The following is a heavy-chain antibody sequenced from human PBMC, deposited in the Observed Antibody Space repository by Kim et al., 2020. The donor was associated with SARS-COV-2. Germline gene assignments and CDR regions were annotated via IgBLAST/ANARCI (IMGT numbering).Heavy chain of an antibody. V-gene: IGHV3-30*18. D-gene: IGHD6-13*01. Sequence: GGSLRLSCAASGFTFSSYGMHWVRQAPGKGLEWVAVISYDGSNKYYADSVKGRFTISRDNSKNTLYLQMNSLRAEDTAVYYCAKDPGGSSWRFEYWGQGT. CDR1: GFTFSSYG. CDR2: ISYDGSNK. J-gene: IGHJ4*02. CDR3: AKDPGGSSWRFEY.